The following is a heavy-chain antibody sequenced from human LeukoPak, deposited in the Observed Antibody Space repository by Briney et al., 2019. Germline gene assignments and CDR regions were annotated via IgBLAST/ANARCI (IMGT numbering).Heavy chain of an antibody. CDR2: INHSGST. V-gene: IGHV4-34*01. D-gene: IGHD3-16*01. CDR1: GGSFSGYY. J-gene: IGHJ4*02. Sequence: SGTLSLTCAVYGGSFSGYYWSWIRQPPGKGLEWIGEINHSGSTNYNPSLKSRVTISVDTSKNQFSLKLSSVTAADTAVYYCPFGRHIDYWGQGTLVTVPS. CDR3: PFGRHIDY.